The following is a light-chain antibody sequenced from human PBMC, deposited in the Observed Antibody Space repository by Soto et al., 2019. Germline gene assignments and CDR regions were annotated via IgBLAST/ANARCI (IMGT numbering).Light chain of an antibody. CDR1: QSVSSN. Sequence: EIVMTQSPATLSVSPGERATLSCRASQSVSSNLAWYQQQPGQAPRLLIYGASAKATGIPARFSGSGSGTEFTLTIRSLSSEDFAVYYCQQYNNWPPWTFGQGTKVEIK. V-gene: IGKV3-15*01. CDR2: GAS. CDR3: QQYNNWPPWT. J-gene: IGKJ1*01.